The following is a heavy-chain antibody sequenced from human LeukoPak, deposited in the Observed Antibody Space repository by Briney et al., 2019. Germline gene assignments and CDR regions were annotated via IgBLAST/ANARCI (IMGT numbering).Heavy chain of an antibody. CDR1: GGTFSGYA. V-gene: IGHV1-69*13. CDR3: ARGGLEMENNY. D-gene: IGHD5-24*01. J-gene: IGHJ4*02. Sequence: ASVKVSCKASGGTFSGYAISWVRQAPGQGLEWMGGIIPIFGTANYAQKFQGRVTITADESTSTAYMELSSLRSEDTAVYYCARGGLEMENNYWGQGTLVTVPS. CDR2: IIPIFGTA.